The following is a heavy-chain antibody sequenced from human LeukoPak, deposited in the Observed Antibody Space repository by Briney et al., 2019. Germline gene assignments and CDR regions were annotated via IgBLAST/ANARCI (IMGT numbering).Heavy chain of an antibody. Sequence: PGGSLRLSCAASGFTVSSNYMSWVRQAPGKGLEWVSVIYSGGSTYYADSVRGRFTISRDNSKNTLYLQMNSLRAEDTAVFYCAKDSGGSGTYRPFDYWGQGTLVTVSS. CDR1: GFTVSSNY. J-gene: IGHJ4*02. CDR2: IYSGGST. V-gene: IGHV3-53*01. D-gene: IGHD3-10*01. CDR3: AKDSGGSGTYRPFDY.